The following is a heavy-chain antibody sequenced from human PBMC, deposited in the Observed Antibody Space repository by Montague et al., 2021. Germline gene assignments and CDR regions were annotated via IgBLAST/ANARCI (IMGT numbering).Heavy chain of an antibody. CDR3: TFYKFRETPRGFDY. CDR2: ISTDGSST. Sequence: SLRLSCAASGFTFSSYWMHWVRQAPGKGLVRVSRISTDGSSTTYADSVKGRFTTSRDNAKSMLYLQMNSLRAEDTAVYYCTFYKFRETPRGFDYWGQGTLVTVSA. J-gene: IGHJ4*02. D-gene: IGHD3-10*01. V-gene: IGHV3-74*01. CDR1: GFTFSSYW.